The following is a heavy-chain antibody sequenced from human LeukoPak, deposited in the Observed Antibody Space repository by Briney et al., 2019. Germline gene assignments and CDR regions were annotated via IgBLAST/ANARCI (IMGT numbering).Heavy chain of an antibody. J-gene: IGHJ6*03. D-gene: IGHD6-6*01. V-gene: IGHV4-34*01. CDR2: INHSGST. CDR1: GGSFSGYY. Sequence: SETLSLTCAVYGGSFSGYYWSWIRQPPGKGLEWNGEINHSGSTNYNPSLKSRVTISVDTSKNQFSLKLSSVTAADTAVYYCARCRSSSSSDYYYYYMDVWGKGTTVTVSS. CDR3: ARCRSSSSSDYYYYYMDV.